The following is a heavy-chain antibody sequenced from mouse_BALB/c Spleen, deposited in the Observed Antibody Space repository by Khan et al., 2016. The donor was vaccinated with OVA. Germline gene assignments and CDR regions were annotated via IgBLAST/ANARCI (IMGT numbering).Heavy chain of an antibody. CDR1: GFSLTTYG. Sequence: QVQLQQSGPGLVQPSQSLSITCTVSGFSLTTYGVHWVRQSPGKGLEWLGVIWSGGSTDYNAAFISRLSISKDNSKSQVFFKMNSLQAKDTATYYCARNNDYDEGMAYWGQGTLVTVSA. V-gene: IGHV2-2*02. CDR2: IWSGGST. CDR3: ARNNDYDEGMAY. J-gene: IGHJ3*01. D-gene: IGHD2-4*01.